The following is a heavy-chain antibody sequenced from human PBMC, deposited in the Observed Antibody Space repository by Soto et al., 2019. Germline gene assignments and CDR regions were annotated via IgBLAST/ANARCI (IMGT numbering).Heavy chain of an antibody. Sequence: GESLKISCKGSGYSFTNYWIGWVRQMPGKGLEWMAIIYPGDSDTRYSPSFQGQVTISADKSISTAYLQWSSLKASDTAMYYCARQNYHGSGNYYGMDVWGQGTTVTVS. J-gene: IGHJ6*02. CDR3: ARQNYHGSGNYYGMDV. D-gene: IGHD3-10*01. CDR2: IYPGDSDT. V-gene: IGHV5-51*01. CDR1: GYSFTNYW.